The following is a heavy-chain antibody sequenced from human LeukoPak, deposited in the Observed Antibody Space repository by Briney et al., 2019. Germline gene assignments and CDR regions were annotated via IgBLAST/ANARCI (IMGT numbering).Heavy chain of an antibody. V-gene: IGHV3-23*05. D-gene: IGHD3-16*01. J-gene: IGHJ4*02. CDR2: ITNTGGVT. CDR3: AKGGPQFFDY. Sequence: GGSLRLSCAASGFTFSTYAMSWVRQAPGRGLEWVSGITNTGGVTLYADSVKGRLTVSRDSSKSTLYLQMNSLRAEDTAVYFCAKGGPQFFDYWGQGSLVTVSS. CDR1: GFTFSTYA.